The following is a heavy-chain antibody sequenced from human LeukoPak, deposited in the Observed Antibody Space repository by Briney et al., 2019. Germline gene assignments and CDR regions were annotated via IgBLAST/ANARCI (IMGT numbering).Heavy chain of an antibody. J-gene: IGHJ4*02. D-gene: IGHD1-26*01. CDR2: ISSSSSHI. CDR3: ARDYSGSYPY. CDR1: GFTFSSYS. Sequence: GGSLTLSCAASGFTFSSYSMHWVRHAPGKGREWVASISSSSSHIYYADSVKGRFTISRDNAKHSLYLQMNSLRAEDTAVYYCARDYSGSYPYWGQGTLVTVSS. V-gene: IGHV3-21*01.